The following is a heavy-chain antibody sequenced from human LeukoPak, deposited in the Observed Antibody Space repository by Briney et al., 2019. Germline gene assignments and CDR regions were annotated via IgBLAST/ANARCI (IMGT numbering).Heavy chain of an antibody. V-gene: IGHV1-8*01. CDR2: MYPHSGKT. CDR3: ARLGEYSNWFDL. Sequence: AAVNVSRKASGYTLLSYDINWVRQATGQGLEWLGWMYPHSGKTGYAQKFRGRVTMTRITSLNTAYMELSGQRCDDTAVYYCARLGEYSNWFDLWGQGTLVIVSS. J-gene: IGHJ5*02. CDR1: GYTLLSYD. D-gene: IGHD3-16*01.